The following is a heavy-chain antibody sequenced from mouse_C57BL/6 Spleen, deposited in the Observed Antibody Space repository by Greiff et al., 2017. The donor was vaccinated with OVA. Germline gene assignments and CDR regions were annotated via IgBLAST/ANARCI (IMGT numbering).Heavy chain of an antibody. CDR3: ARGALPHDLYYAMDY. CDR1: GYTFTSYW. Sequence: VQLQQSGAELAKPGASVKLSCKASGYTFTSYWMHWVKQRPGQSLEWIGYINPSSGYTKYNQKFKDKATWTADKSSSTAYMQLSSLTYEDSAVYYCARGALPHDLYYAMDYWGQGTSVTVSS. J-gene: IGHJ4*01. CDR2: INPSSGYT. V-gene: IGHV1-7*01. D-gene: IGHD2-4*01.